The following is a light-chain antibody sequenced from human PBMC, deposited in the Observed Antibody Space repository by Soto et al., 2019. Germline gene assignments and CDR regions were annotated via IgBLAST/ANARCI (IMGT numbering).Light chain of an antibody. CDR2: GNN. CDR1: SSSIGAGYD. Sequence: SLLTQPPSVSGAPGQGVTIPCTGSSSSIGAGYDVHWYQQVPGTAPKLLIYGNNNRPPGAPDRFSGSKSGPSASLAITGLQAEDEADYYCQSYASSLSDFSVFGTGTKVTVL. CDR3: QSYASSLSDFSV. J-gene: IGLJ1*01. V-gene: IGLV1-40*01.